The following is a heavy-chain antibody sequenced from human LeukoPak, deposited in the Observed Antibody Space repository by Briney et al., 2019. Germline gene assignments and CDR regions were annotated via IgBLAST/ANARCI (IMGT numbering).Heavy chain of an antibody. J-gene: IGHJ6*03. Sequence: PGGSLRLSCAASGLTFSSYAMHWVRQAPGKGLEWVAVISYDGSNKYYADSVKARFTISRDNSKNTLYLQMNSLSADDTAVYYCARDKLRGSAGNYYYTDVWGKGTTVTVSS. CDR2: ISYDGSNK. CDR1: GLTFSSYA. CDR3: ARDKLRGSAGNYYYTDV. D-gene: IGHD1-26*01. V-gene: IGHV3-30*04.